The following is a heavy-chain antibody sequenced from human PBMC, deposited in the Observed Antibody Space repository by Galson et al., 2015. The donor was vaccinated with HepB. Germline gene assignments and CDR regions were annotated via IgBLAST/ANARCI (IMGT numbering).Heavy chain of an antibody. CDR2: ISYDGSNK. Sequence: SLRLSCAASGFTFSSYAMHWVRQAPGKGLEWVAVISYDGSNKYYADSVKGRFTISRDNSKNTLYLQMNSLRAEDTAVYYCAREDYGDYQFDYWGQGTLVTVSS. V-gene: IGHV3-30-3*01. J-gene: IGHJ4*02. CDR1: GFTFSSYA. CDR3: AREDYGDYQFDY. D-gene: IGHD4-17*01.